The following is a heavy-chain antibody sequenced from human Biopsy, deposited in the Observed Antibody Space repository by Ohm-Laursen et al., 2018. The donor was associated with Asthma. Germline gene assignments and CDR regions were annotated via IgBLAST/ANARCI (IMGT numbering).Heavy chain of an antibody. CDR3: ARAVDYSRYYGIDV. J-gene: IGHJ6*02. CDR2: ISVYNGNT. CDR1: GHTFNSAG. Sequence: ASVKASCNTSGHTFNSAGITWVRQAPGQGLEWMGWISVYNGNTKVAQKLQDRVTMITDTSTSTAYMELRSLRSDDTAVYFCARAVDYSRYYGIDVWGQGTTVTVS. D-gene: IGHD3-10*01. V-gene: IGHV1-18*01.